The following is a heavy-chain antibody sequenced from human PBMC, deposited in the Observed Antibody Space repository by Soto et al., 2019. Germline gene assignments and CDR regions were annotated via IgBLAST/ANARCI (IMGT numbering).Heavy chain of an antibody. V-gene: IGHV3-72*01. D-gene: IGHD1-1*01. J-gene: IGHJ4*01. CDR1: GFTFSDHY. CDR2: IRNKANRYTT. CDR3: TRDDPLGTGTLHX. Sequence: GGSLRLSCAASGFTFSDHYMDWVRQAPGKGLEGVFGIRNKANRYTTEYAASGKGRFTIYRDHSRNSLYLQMKSLKTEDTAVYYCTRDDPLGTGTLHXWGQGALVTVSX.